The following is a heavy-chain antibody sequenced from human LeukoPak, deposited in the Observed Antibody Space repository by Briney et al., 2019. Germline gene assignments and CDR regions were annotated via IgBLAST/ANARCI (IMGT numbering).Heavy chain of an antibody. CDR2: ISPDGNIE. Sequence: GGSLRLSCAASGFTFTTFGIHWVRQAPGKGLEWVAAISPDGNIEYYADSVKGRFTISRDNSKNMIYLQMNSLRGEDSAVYYCAKINNDDDYWGQGTLVTVSS. V-gene: IGHV3-30*18. D-gene: IGHD1/OR15-1a*01. CDR1: GFTFTTFG. CDR3: AKINNDDDY. J-gene: IGHJ4*02.